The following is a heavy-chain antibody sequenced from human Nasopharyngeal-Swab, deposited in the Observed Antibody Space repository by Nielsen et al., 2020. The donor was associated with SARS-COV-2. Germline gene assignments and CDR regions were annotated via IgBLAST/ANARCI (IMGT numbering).Heavy chain of an antibody. D-gene: IGHD3-22*01. J-gene: IGHJ3*02. V-gene: IGHV1-8*01. CDR3: AREGPYDSSGYYFNDAFDI. CDR2: MNPNSGNT. Sequence: WLRQAPGQGLEWMGWMNPNSGNTGYAQKFQGRVTMTRNTSISTAYIELSSLRSEDTAVYYIAREGPYDSSGYYFNDAFDIWGQGTMVTVSS.